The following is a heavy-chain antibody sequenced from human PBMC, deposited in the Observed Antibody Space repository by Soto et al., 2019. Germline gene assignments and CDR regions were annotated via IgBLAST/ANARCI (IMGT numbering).Heavy chain of an antibody. D-gene: IGHD3-22*01. J-gene: IGHJ4*02. V-gene: IGHV3-23*01. Sequence: EVQLLESGGGLVQRGGSQRLSCAASGFTFTSYVMSWVRQAPGKGLERVAGISGGGSTAFYADSVKGRFTISRDNAKNTLVLQMDSLRAEDTAIYYCAKDSNKYSSSLRGRYFDYWGQGTLVTVSS. CDR2: ISGGGSTA. CDR1: GFTFTSYV. CDR3: AKDSNKYSSSLRGRYFDY.